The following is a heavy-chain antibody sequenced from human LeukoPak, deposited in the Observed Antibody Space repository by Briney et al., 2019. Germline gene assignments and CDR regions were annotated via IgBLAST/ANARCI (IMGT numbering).Heavy chain of an antibody. CDR3: ARDRQQLGSNYFDY. V-gene: IGHV3-30*03. D-gene: IGHD6-6*01. CDR1: GFTFSSYG. Sequence: GGSLRLSCAASGFTFSSYGMHWVRQAPGKGLEWVAVISYDGSNKYYADSVKGRFTISRDNSKNSLYLQMNSLRAEDTAVYYCARDRQQLGSNYFDYWGQGTLVTVSS. CDR2: ISYDGSNK. J-gene: IGHJ4*02.